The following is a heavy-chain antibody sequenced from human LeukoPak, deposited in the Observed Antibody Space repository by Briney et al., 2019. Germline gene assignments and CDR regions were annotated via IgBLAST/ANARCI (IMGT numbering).Heavy chain of an antibody. CDR2: IIPILCIA. V-gene: IGHV1-69*04. CDR1: GGTFSSYA. Sequence: SVKVSCKASGGTFSSYAISWVRQAPGQGLDWMGRIIPILCIANYAQKFQGRVTITANKSPSKAYMELSSLRSEDKAVYYCARSLAVAGTDYYHGMDVWGEGTTVSVSS. D-gene: IGHD6-19*01. J-gene: IGHJ6*04. CDR3: ARSLAVAGTDYYHGMDV.